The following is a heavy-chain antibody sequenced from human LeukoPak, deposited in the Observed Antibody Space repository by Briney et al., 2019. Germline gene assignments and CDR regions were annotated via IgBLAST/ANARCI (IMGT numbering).Heavy chain of an antibody. J-gene: IGHJ5*02. CDR1: GASISTSY. CDR3: ARMPDILTGLDP. CDR2: IYYSGTT. Sequence: SETLSLTCTVSGASISTSYWSWIRQPPGKGLEWIGYIYYSGTTNYNPSLKSRVTISVDTSKNQFSLKLSSVTAADTAVYYCARMPDILTGLDPWGQGTVVTVSS. D-gene: IGHD3-9*01. V-gene: IGHV4-59*01.